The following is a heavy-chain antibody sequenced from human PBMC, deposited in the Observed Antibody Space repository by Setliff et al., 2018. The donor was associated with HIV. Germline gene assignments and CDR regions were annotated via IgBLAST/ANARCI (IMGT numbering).Heavy chain of an antibody. J-gene: IGHJ4*02. CDR2: IYTSGST. V-gene: IGHV4-4*08. CDR3: ARGGSGNSYNGAFDY. D-gene: IGHD3-10*01. Sequence: PSETLSXXXTVSGGSISSYYWSWIRQPPGKGLEWIGSIYTSGSTNYNPSLKSLLTRSLDTKNQFSLKLSSVTAADTAVYYCARGGSGNSYNGAFDYWGQGTLVTVSS. CDR1: GGSISSYY.